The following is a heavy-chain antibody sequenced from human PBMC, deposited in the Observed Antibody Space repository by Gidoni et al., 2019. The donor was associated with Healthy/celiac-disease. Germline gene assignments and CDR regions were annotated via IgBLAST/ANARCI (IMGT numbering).Heavy chain of an antibody. CDR2: IYYSGST. V-gene: IGHV4-31*02. Sequence: PGKGLEWIGYIYYSGSTYYNPSLKSRVTISVDTSKNQFSLKLSSVTAADTAVYYCARYEGVVRGHRFDYWGQGTLVTVSS. D-gene: IGHD3-10*01. CDR3: ARYEGVVRGHRFDY. J-gene: IGHJ4*02.